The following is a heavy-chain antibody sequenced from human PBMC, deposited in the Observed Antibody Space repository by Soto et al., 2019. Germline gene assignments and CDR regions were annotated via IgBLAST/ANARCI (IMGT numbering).Heavy chain of an antibody. J-gene: IGHJ5*02. Sequence: QAQLQESGPGLVKPSETLSLTCTVSGGSISGYYWSWIRQPPGKGLEWIGYIYYSGSTNYNPSLKRRVTMSVDTSKNQFSLKLSSVTAADTAVYYCARAGSGWSPSPHQFDPWGQGTLVTVSS. CDR3: ARAGSGWSPSPHQFDP. V-gene: IGHV4-59*01. D-gene: IGHD6-19*01. CDR2: IYYSGST. CDR1: GGSISGYY.